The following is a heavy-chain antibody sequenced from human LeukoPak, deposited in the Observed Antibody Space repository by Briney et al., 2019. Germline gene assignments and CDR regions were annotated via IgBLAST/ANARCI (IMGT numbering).Heavy chain of an antibody. CDR3: ARDRVQYCSGGSCYSSDY. D-gene: IGHD2-15*01. CDR1: GFTFSSYW. J-gene: IGHJ4*02. CDR2: INSDGSST. V-gene: IGHV3-74*01. Sequence: GGSLRLSCAASGFTFSSYWMHWVRQAPGKGLVWVSRINSDGSSTSYADSVKGRFTISRDNAKNTLYLQMNGLRAEDTAVYYCARDRVQYCSGGSCYSSDYWGQGTLVTVSS.